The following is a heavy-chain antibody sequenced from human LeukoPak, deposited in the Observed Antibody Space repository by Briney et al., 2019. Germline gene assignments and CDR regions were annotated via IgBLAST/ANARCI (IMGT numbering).Heavy chain of an antibody. CDR3: ARHYSFGYYFDY. CDR1: GGTFSSYA. V-gene: IGHV1-69*05. CDR2: IIPIFGTA. D-gene: IGHD3-16*01. Sequence: ASVKVSCKASGGTFSSYAISWVRQAPGQGLEWMGGIIPIFGTANYAQKFQGRVTITTDESTSTAYMELSSPRSEDTAVYYCARHYSFGYYFDYWGQGTLVTVSS. J-gene: IGHJ4*02.